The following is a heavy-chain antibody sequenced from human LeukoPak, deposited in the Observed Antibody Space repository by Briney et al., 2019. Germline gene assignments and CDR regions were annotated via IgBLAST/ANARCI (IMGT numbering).Heavy chain of an antibody. D-gene: IGHD2-2*01. J-gene: IGHJ6*04. CDR1: GGTFSSYA. CDR3: ARVDCSSTSCYDYYYYGMDV. CDR2: IIPIFGTA. Sequence: SVKVSCKASGGTFSSYAISWVRQAPGQGLEWMGGIIPIFGTANYAQKFQGRVTITADKSTSTAYMELSSLRSEDTAVYYCARVDCSSTSCYDYYYYGMDVWGKGTTVTVSS. V-gene: IGHV1-69*06.